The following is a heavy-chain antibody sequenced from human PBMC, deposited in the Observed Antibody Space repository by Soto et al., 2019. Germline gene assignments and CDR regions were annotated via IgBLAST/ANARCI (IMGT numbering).Heavy chain of an antibody. CDR2: ISESGGST. Sequence: GGSLRLSCAASGFTFSSYAMSWVRQGPGKGLEWVSAISESGGSTYYADSVRGRFTISRDNSKNTLYLQMNSLRVEDTAVYYCAKPSTRYCGGDCSWDYWGQGTLVTVSS. J-gene: IGHJ4*02. V-gene: IGHV3-23*01. D-gene: IGHD2-21*02. CDR3: AKPSTRYCGGDCSWDY. CDR1: GFTFSSYA.